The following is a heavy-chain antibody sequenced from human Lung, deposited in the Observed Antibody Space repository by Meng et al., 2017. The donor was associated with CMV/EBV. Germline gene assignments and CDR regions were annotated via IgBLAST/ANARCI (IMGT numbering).Heavy chain of an antibody. CDR3: ARTVGRELHFDY. D-gene: IGHD1-26*01. V-gene: IGHV2-70*18. J-gene: IGHJ4*02. CDR2: IDWDDDK. Sequence: SGXXLVXPTQTLTLTCTFSGFSLSTSGMCVSWVRQPPGKALDWLALIDWDDDKYYSTSLKTRLTISKDTSKNQVVLTMTNMDPVDTATYYCARTVGRELHFDYXGQGXLVTVSS. CDR1: GFSLSTSGMC.